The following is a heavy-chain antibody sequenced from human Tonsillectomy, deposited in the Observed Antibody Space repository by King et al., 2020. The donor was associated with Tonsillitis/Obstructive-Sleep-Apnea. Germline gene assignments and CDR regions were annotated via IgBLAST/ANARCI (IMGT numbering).Heavy chain of an antibody. V-gene: IGHV3-23*04. Sequence: VQLVESGGGLVQPGGSLRLSCAASGFTFSSYDMSWVRQAPGKGLEWVSCISSNGGSTYYADSVKGRFTTARDNSKNTLYLQMNSLRAEDTAVYYCAKDENWYFDLWGRGTLVTVSS. J-gene: IGHJ2*01. CDR2: ISSNGGST. CDR3: AKDENWYFDL. CDR1: GFTFSSYD.